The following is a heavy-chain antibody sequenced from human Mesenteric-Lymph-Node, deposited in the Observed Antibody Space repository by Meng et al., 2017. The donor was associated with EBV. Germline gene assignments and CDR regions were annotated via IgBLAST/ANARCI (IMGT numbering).Heavy chain of an antibody. Sequence: QVQLQESGPGLVKPSETLSLTCTVSGGSISSYSWNWIRQPPGKGLEWIGYIYYSGSTNYNPSLKSRVTISVDPSKNQFSLKLTSVTPADTAVYYCARDYGDYVECFDLWGRGTLVTVSS. D-gene: IGHD4-17*01. CDR2: IYYSGST. V-gene: IGHV4-59*01. CDR3: ARDYGDYVECFDL. J-gene: IGHJ2*01. CDR1: GGSISSYS.